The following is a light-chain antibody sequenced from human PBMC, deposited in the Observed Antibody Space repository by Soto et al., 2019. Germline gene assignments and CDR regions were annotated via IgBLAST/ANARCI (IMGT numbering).Light chain of an antibody. CDR3: IWYNGLNTWV. CDR1: GSDVGGYNY. V-gene: IGLV2-14*01. CDR2: EVT. Sequence: QSVLTQPPSVSGSPGQSITISCTGSGSDVGGYNYVSWYQHHPGNAPQLMIYEVTSRSSVASNLFAGSKSGTTAPVTISRLPDEDEAYYYCIWYNGLNTWVFGGGTKLTVL. J-gene: IGLJ3*02.